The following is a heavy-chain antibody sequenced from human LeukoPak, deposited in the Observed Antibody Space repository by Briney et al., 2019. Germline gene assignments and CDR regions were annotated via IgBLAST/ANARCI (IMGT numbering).Heavy chain of an antibody. CDR3: AKGGLGSGWYGDKYYFDY. V-gene: IGHV3-30*18. D-gene: IGHD6-19*01. CDR2: ISYDGSNK. CDR1: GSTFSSYG. Sequence: GGSLRLSCAASGSTFSSYGMHWVRQAPGKGLEWVAVISYDGSNKYYADSVKGRFTISRDNSKNTLYLQMNSLRAEDTAVYYCAKGGLGSGWYGDKYYFDYWGQGTLVTVSS. J-gene: IGHJ4*02.